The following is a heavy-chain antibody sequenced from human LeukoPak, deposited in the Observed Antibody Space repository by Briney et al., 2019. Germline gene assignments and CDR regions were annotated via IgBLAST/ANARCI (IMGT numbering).Heavy chain of an antibody. Sequence: GASVKVSCKASGYTFTSYYMHWVRQAPGQGLEWMGIINPSGGSTSYAQKFQGRVTMTRDMSTSTVYMELSSLRSEDTAVYYCARQMVRGVISDYWGQGTLVTVSS. CDR3: ARQMVRGVISDY. CDR1: GYTFTSYY. J-gene: IGHJ4*02. D-gene: IGHD3-10*01. CDR2: INPSGGST. V-gene: IGHV1-46*01.